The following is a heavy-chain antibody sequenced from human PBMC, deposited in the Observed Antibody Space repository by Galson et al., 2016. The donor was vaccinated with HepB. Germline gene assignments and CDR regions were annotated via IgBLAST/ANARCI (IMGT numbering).Heavy chain of an antibody. Sequence: SLRLSCAASGFTFSSYGMSWVRQAPGKGLEGVSGITGSGGSTYYADSVKGRFTISRDNSKNTLYLQTNSLRAEDTAVYYCAKPHIAVAGHGGLAFNMWGQGTMVTVSS. CDR3: AKPHIAVAGHGGLAFNM. J-gene: IGHJ3*02. CDR2: ITGSGGST. V-gene: IGHV3-23*01. CDR1: GFTFSSYG. D-gene: IGHD6-19*01.